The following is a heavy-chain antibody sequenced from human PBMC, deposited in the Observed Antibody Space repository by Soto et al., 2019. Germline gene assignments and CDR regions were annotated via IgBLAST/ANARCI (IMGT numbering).Heavy chain of an antibody. CDR2: IYYSGST. J-gene: IGHJ4*02. D-gene: IGHD3-22*01. CDR1: GGSISSSSYY. CDR3: AGGETYYYDSSGYFFDY. V-gene: IGHV4-39*01. Sequence: SETLSLTCTVSGGSISSSSYYWGRIRQPPGKGLEWIGSIYYSGSTYYNPSLKSRVTISVDTSKNQFSLKLSSVTAADTAVYYCAGGETYYYDSSGYFFDYWGQGTLVTVSS.